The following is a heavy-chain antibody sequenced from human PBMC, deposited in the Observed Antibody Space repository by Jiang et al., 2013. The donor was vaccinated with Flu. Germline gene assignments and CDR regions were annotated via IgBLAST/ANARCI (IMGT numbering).Heavy chain of an antibody. CDR2: IYYTGST. Sequence: GSGLVKPSGTLSLTCTVSGGAISGTSNRWGWIRQSPGKGLEWIGNIYYTGSTSYNPSLKSRVTISLDTSKNQFSLKLTSVTAADTAVYFCARTYHYDSISYYFDYWGQGALVTASA. V-gene: IGHV4-39*07. CDR1: GGAISGTSNR. D-gene: IGHD3-22*01. J-gene: IGHJ4*02. CDR3: ARTYHYDSISYYFDY.